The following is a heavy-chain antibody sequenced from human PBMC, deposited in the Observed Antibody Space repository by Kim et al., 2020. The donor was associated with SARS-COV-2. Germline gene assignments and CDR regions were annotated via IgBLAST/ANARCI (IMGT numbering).Heavy chain of an antibody. CDR1: GYTFTSYG. Sequence: ASVKVSCKASGYTFTSYGISWVRQAPGQGREWMGWISAYNGNTKYAQKLQGRVTMTTDTSTSTAYMELRSLRSDDTAVYYCAKTYYDILTGYDGWFDPWGQGTLVTVSS. CDR3: AKTYYDILTGYDGWFDP. V-gene: IGHV1-18*01. CDR2: ISAYNGNT. D-gene: IGHD3-9*01. J-gene: IGHJ5*02.